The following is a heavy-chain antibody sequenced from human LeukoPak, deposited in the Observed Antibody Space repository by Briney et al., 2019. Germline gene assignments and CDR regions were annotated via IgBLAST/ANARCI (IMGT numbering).Heavy chain of an antibody. J-gene: IGHJ4*02. Sequence: GGSLRLSCAASGFTFRSFSMNWVRQAPGKGLEWVSAISSSGRYMYYADSVKGRFTISRDNAKNTVYLQMNSLRAEDTAVYYCARVQNEWQLLPGFDYWGQGTLVTVSS. D-gene: IGHD1-26*01. CDR1: GFTFRSFS. CDR2: ISSSGRYM. V-gene: IGHV3-21*01. CDR3: ARVQNEWQLLPGFDY.